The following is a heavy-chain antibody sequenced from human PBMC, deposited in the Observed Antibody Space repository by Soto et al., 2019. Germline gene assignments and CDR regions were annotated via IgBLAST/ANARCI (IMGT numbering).Heavy chain of an antibody. V-gene: IGHV4-31*03. CDR1: GGSISSGGYY. J-gene: IGHJ4*02. Sequence: QVQLQESGPGLVKPSQTLSLTCTVSGGSISSGGYYWSWIRQHPGKGLEWIGYIYYSGSTYYNPSLKSRVTISVDTSKNQFSLKLSSVSAADTAVYYCARVRGGYQLLLGYSDYWGQGTLVTVSS. CDR3: ARVRGGYQLLLGYSDY. CDR2: IYYSGST. D-gene: IGHD2-2*01.